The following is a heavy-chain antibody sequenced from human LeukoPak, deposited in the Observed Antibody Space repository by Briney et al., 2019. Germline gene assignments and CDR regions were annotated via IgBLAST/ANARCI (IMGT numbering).Heavy chain of an antibody. CDR2: ISAYNGDT. V-gene: IGHV1-18*01. CDR1: GYTFTYYG. D-gene: IGHD6-13*01. CDR3: ARGHGRSSSWNPPNFEY. Sequence: AASVKVSCKASGYTFTYYGISWVRQAPGQGLEWMGWISAYNGDTKYAQKLQDRVTMTTDTSTSTAYMELRSLRSDDTAVYYCARGHGRSSSWNPPNFEYWGQGSLVTVSS. J-gene: IGHJ4*02.